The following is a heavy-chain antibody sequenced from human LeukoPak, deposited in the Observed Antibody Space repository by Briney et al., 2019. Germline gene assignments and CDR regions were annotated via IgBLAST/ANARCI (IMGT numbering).Heavy chain of an antibody. Sequence: GASVKVSCKASGGTFSSYAISWVRQAPGQGLEWMGGIIPIFGTANYAQKFQGRVTITADESTSTAYMELSSLRSEDTAVYYCARQPSGYSYGYDYWGQGTLVTVSP. CDR3: ARQPSGYSYGYDY. J-gene: IGHJ4*02. D-gene: IGHD5-18*01. CDR1: GGTFSSYA. CDR2: IIPIFGTA. V-gene: IGHV1-69*01.